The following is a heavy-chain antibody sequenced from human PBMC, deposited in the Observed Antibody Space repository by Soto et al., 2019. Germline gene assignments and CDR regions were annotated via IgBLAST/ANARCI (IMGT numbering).Heavy chain of an antibody. CDR2: SRDKPQGYST. J-gene: IGHJ4*02. CDR1: GFTLSDPY. V-gene: IGHV3-72*01. Sequence: WGSLRLSCAGCGFTLSDPYIDWVRQAPGKGLEWVGRSRDKPQGYSTAYAASVKGRFTTSRDESKNSAYLQMNSLKTEDTAVYYCVRATYFSDSSGYTRCLDYWGQGTLVTVSS. CDR3: VRATYFSDSSGYTRCLDY. D-gene: IGHD3-22*01.